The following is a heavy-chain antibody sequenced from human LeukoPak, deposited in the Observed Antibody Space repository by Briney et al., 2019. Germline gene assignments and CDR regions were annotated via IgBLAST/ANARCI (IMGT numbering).Heavy chain of an antibody. J-gene: IGHJ3*02. CDR2: IIPIFGTA. CDR3: AALNYYDSSGYYGADAFDI. CDR1: GGTFSSYA. D-gene: IGHD3-22*01. Sequence: SVKGSCKGSGGTFSSYAISWVRQAPGQGLEWMGGIIPIFGTANYAQKFQGRVTITADESTSTAYMELSSLRSEDTAVYYCAALNYYDSSGYYGADAFDIWGQGTMVTVSS. V-gene: IGHV1-69*13.